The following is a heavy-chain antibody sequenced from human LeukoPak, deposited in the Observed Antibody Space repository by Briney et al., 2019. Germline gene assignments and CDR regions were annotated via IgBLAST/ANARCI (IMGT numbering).Heavy chain of an antibody. CDR2: IYYSGST. Sequence: SETLSLTCTVSGGSISSYYWSWIRQPPGKGLEWIGYIYYSGSTNYNPSLKSRVTISVDTSKNQFSLKLSSVTAADTAVYYCARWIGRGKVVPVGAFDIWGQGTMVTVSS. J-gene: IGHJ3*02. V-gene: IGHV4-59*01. D-gene: IGHD3-22*01. CDR3: ARWIGRGKVVPVGAFDI. CDR1: GGSISSYY.